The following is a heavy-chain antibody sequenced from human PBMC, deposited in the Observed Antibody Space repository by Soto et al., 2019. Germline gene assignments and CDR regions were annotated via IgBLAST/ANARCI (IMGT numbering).Heavy chain of an antibody. CDR2: IIPILGIA. CDR3: ARGLVVPAAKNDAFDI. Sequence: ASVKVSCKASGGTFSSYTISWVRQAPGQGLEWMGRIIPILGIANYAQKFQGRVTITADKSTSTAYMELSSLRSEDTAVYYCARGLVVPAAKNDAFDIWGQGTMVTVSS. V-gene: IGHV1-69*10. CDR1: GGTFSSYT. J-gene: IGHJ3*02. D-gene: IGHD2-2*01.